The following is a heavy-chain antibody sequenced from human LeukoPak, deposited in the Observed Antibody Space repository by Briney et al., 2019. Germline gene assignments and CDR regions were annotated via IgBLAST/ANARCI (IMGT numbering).Heavy chain of an antibody. CDR1: GYTFTGYY. CDR3: ARGEYYDFWSGYSPSQYYYYGMDV. J-gene: IGHJ6*02. Sequence: GASVKVSCKASGYTFTGYYMPWVRQAPGQGLEWMGWINPNSGGTNYAQKFQGRVTMTRDTSISTAYMELSRLRSDDTAVYYCARGEYYDFWSGYSPSQYYYYGMDVWGQGTTVTVSS. CDR2: INPNSGGT. D-gene: IGHD3-3*01. V-gene: IGHV1-2*02.